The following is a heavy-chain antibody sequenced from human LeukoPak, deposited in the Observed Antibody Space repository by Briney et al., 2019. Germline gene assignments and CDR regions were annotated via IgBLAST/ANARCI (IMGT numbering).Heavy chain of an antibody. J-gene: IGHJ4*02. CDR3: ARGVAVGL. Sequence: PSETLSLTCTVSGGSISSHYWSWIRQPPEKGLEWIGEINHSGSTNYNPSLKSRVTISVDTSKNQFSLKLSSVTAADTAVYYCARGVAVGLWGQGTLVTVSS. D-gene: IGHD6-19*01. CDR2: INHSGST. CDR1: GGSISSHY. V-gene: IGHV4-34*01.